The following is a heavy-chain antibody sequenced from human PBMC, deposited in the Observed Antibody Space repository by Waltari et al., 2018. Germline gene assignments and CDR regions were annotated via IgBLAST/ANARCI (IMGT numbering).Heavy chain of an antibody. Sequence: EVQLVESGGGLVKPGGSLRLSCAASGFTFSNAWMNWVRQAPGKGLELVGRIKSKTDGGTTDYAAPVKGRFTISRDDSKNTLYLQMNSLKTEDTAVYYCTTEGAYSSGWYRANYWGQGTLVTVSS. V-gene: IGHV3-15*07. CDR1: GFTFSNAW. D-gene: IGHD6-19*01. CDR2: IKSKTDGGTT. J-gene: IGHJ4*02. CDR3: TTEGAYSSGWYRANY.